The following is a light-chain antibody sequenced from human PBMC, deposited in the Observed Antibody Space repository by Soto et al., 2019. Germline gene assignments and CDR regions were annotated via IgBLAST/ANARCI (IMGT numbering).Light chain of an antibody. V-gene: IGLV6-57*04. CDR1: SDNNASHP. J-gene: IGLJ2*01. CDR3: QSNDETTPVV. Sequence: NFMLTQPHSVSESPGKTVTIPCSRSSDNNASHPVQWYQQRPGSAPITVIYEYFQRPSGVPDRFSGSIDTSSNSASLTISGLRTEDEADYYCQSNDETTPVVSGGGTKVTVL. CDR2: EYF.